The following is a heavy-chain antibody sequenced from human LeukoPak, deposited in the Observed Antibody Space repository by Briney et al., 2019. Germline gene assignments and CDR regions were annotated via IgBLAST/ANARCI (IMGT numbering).Heavy chain of an antibody. Sequence: SETLSLTCTVSGGSISSYYWSWIRQPPGKGLEWIGYIYYSGSTNYNPSLKSRVTISVDTSKNQFSLKLSSVTAADTAVYYCAGGFVDKGMVNETVGGVAGYLNWFDPWGQGNLVTVSS. J-gene: IGHJ5*02. V-gene: IGHV4-59*01. CDR2: IYYSGST. CDR3: AGGFVDKGMVNETVGGVAGYLNWFDP. D-gene: IGHD5-18*01. CDR1: GGSISSYY.